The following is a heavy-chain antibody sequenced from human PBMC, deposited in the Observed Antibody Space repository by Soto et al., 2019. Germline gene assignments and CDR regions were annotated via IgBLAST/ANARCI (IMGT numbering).Heavy chain of an antibody. J-gene: IGHJ5*02. CDR1: GYSFTSYW. V-gene: IGHV5-10-1*01. CDR3: ARHLAAARSWFDP. CDR2: IDPSDSYT. D-gene: IGHD6-13*01. Sequence: GESLKISCNGSGYSFTSYWISWVRQMPGKGLEWMGRIDPSDSYTNYSPSFQGHVTISADKSISTAYLQWSSLKASDTAMYYCARHLAAARSWFDPRGQGTLVTVSS.